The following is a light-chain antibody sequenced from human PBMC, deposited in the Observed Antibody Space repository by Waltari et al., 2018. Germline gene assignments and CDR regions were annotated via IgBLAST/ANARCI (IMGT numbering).Light chain of an antibody. V-gene: IGKV3-20*01. Sequence: EIVLTQSPGTLSLSPGERATLSCRASQSVSSSYLAWYQQKPGQAPRLLIYGAASRATGIPDRFSASGSGTDFTLTISRLEPEDFAVYYCQQYGDTFGQGTKLEIK. CDR1: QSVSSSY. CDR2: GAA. J-gene: IGKJ2*01. CDR3: QQYGDT.